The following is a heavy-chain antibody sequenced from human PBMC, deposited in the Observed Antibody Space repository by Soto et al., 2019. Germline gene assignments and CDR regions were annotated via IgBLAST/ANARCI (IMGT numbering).Heavy chain of an antibody. CDR3: ASRDPGTSVDY. CDR2: IYRTGST. D-gene: IGHD1-7*01. J-gene: IGHJ4*02. V-gene: IGHV4-4*02. Sequence: SETLSLTCAVSGGSFTSNNWWAWVRQPPGQGLEWIGEIYRTGSTNYNPSLKSRVTISLDKSENQFSLKVTSLTAADTAVYYCASRDPGTSVDYWGQGTLVTAPQ. CDR1: GGSFTSNNW.